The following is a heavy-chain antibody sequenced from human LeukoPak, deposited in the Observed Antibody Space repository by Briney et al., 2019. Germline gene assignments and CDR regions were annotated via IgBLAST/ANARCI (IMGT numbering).Heavy chain of an antibody. V-gene: IGHV3-74*01. CDR2: INSDGSST. D-gene: IGHD6-13*01. CDR1: GFTFSSYW. J-gene: IGHJ6*02. Sequence: AGGSLRLSCAASGFTFSSYWMHWARQAPGKGLVWVSRINSDGSSTSYADSVKGRFTISRDNAKNTLYLQMNSLRAEDTAVYYCARGGAAGKRYYYYYGMDVWGQGTTVTVSS. CDR3: ARGGAAGKRYYYYYGMDV.